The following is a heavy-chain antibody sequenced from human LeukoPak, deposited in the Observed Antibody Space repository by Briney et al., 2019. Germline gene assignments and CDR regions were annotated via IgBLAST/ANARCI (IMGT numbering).Heavy chain of an antibody. V-gene: IGHV1-69*06. D-gene: IGHD6-19*01. J-gene: IGHJ3*02. CDR3: ATISGWYRGNAFDI. CDR2: IIPIFGTA. Sequence: SVKVSCKASGGTFSSYAISWVRQAPGQGLEWMGGIIPIFGTANYAQKFQGRVTITADKSTSTAYMELSSLRSEDTAVYYCATISGWYRGNAFDIWGQGTMVTVSS. CDR1: GGTFSSYA.